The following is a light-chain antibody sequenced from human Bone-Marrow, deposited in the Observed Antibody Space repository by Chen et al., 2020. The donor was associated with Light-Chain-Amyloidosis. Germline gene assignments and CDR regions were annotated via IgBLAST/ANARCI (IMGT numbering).Light chain of an antibody. V-gene: IGLV3-21*02. Sequence: SYVLTQPSSVSVAPGPTATIACGGNNIGSTSVPWYQQPPGQAPLLVVYDDSDRPSGIPERLSGSNSGNTATLTISRVEAGDEADYYCQVWDRSSDRPVFGGGTKLTVL. CDR1: NIGSTS. CDR2: DDS. J-gene: IGLJ3*02. CDR3: QVWDRSSDRPV.